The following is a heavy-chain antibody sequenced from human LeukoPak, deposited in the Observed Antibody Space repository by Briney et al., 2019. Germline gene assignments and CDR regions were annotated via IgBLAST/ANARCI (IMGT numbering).Heavy chain of an antibody. Sequence: TSETLSLTCAVYGGSFSGYYWSWIRQPPGKGLEWIGEINHSGSTNYNPSLKSRVTISVDTSKNQFSLKLSSVTAADTAVYYCARRITMVRGVKRSWFDPWGQGTLVTVSS. CDR1: GGSFSGYY. D-gene: IGHD3-10*01. J-gene: IGHJ5*02. CDR3: ARRITMVRGVKRSWFDP. V-gene: IGHV4-34*01. CDR2: INHSGST.